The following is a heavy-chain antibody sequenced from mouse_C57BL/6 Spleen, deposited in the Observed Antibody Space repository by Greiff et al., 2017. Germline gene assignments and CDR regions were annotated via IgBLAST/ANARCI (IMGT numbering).Heavy chain of an antibody. CDR2: IYPRSGNT. Sequence: QVQLQQSGAELARPGASVKLSCKASGYTFTSYGISWVKQRTGQGLEWIGEIYPRSGNTYYNEKFKGKATLTADKSSSTAYMELRSLTSEGSAVYFCARSDYRSEGDAMDYWGQGTSVTVSS. CDR3: ARSDYRSEGDAMDY. CDR1: GYTFTSYG. J-gene: IGHJ4*01. V-gene: IGHV1-81*01. D-gene: IGHD2-14*01.